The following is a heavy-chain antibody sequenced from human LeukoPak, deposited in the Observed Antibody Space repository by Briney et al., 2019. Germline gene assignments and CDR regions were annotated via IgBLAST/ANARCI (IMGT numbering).Heavy chain of an antibody. J-gene: IGHJ4*02. V-gene: IGHV4-38-2*01. CDR3: ASSSITIFGVITPPEY. CDR1: GHSNSSGYA. CDR2: IYHSSGST. D-gene: IGHD3-3*01. Sequence: SETLSLTCAVSGHSNSSGYAWGWLRQPPGKGLDWIGRIYHSSGSTDYNPSLKSRGTISVDTSKNQFSLKLRSVTAADTAVYYCASSSITIFGVITPPEYWGQGTLVTVSS.